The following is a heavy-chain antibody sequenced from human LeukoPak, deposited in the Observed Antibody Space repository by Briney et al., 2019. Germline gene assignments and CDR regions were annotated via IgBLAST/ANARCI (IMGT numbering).Heavy chain of an antibody. Sequence: KTSETLSLTCTVSGGSISSSSYYWGWIRQPPGKGLEWIGSIYYSGSTYYNPSLKSRVTISVDTSKNQFSLKLSSVTAADTAVYYCASFRLGYPPRREAVDYWGQGTLVTVSS. CDR3: ASFRLGYPPRREAVDY. CDR2: IYYSGST. D-gene: IGHD5-12*01. CDR1: GGSISSSSYY. J-gene: IGHJ4*02. V-gene: IGHV4-39*07.